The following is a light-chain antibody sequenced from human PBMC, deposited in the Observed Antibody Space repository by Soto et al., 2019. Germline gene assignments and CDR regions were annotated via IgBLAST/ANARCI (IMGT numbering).Light chain of an antibody. CDR2: GAS. J-gene: IGKJ1*01. CDR1: QSVSSNF. CDR3: QQYESFLRT. V-gene: IGKV3-20*01. Sequence: SKLSPGALSLSKRERTDLSSTASQSVSSNFLDWYQQKPGQAPRLLIYGASSRATGIPDRFSGSGSGTDFTLTICRLEPEDFAVYYCQQYESFLRTFCHGTKVDI.